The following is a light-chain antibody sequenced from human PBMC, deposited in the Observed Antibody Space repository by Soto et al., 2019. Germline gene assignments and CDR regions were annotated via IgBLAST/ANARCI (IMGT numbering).Light chain of an antibody. Sequence: QSALTQPASVSGSPGQSITISCTGASSDVGLYDFVSWYQHHPGKAPKLLIFEVSYRPSGVSSRFSCSKSGNTASLTISGLQAEDEADYYCNPYTRFSTYVFGTGTKVTVL. CDR3: NPYTRFSTYV. CDR1: SSDVGLYDF. V-gene: IGLV2-14*01. CDR2: EVS. J-gene: IGLJ1*01.